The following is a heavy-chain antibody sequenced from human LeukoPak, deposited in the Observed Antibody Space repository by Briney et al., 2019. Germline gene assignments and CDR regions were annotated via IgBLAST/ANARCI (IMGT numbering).Heavy chain of an antibody. CDR3: ARDASGYYYTSGLIDY. V-gene: IGHV3-7*01. D-gene: IGHD3-22*01. Sequence: GGSLRLSCAASGFTFSSYWMSWVRQAPGKGLEWVANIKQDGSEKYYVDSVKGRFTISRDNAKNSLYLQMNSLRAEDTAFYYCARDASGYYYTSGLIDYWGQGTLVTVSS. CDR1: GFTFSSYW. CDR2: IKQDGSEK. J-gene: IGHJ4*02.